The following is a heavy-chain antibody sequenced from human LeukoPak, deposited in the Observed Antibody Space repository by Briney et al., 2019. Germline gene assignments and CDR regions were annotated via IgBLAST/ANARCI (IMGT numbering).Heavy chain of an antibody. J-gene: IGHJ6*02. CDR2: IYYSGST. CDR3: ARDQAFDWFYYYYGMDV. Sequence: SETLSLTCTVSGGSISSYYWSWIRQPPGKGLEWIGYIYYSGSTNYNPSLKSRVTISVDTSKNQFSLKLSSVTAADTAVYYCARDQAFDWFYYYYGMDVWGLGTTVIVSS. CDR1: GGSISSYY. V-gene: IGHV4-59*12. D-gene: IGHD3-9*01.